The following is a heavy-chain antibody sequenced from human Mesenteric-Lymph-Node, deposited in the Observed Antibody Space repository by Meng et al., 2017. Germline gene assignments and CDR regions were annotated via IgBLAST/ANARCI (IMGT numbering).Heavy chain of an antibody. V-gene: IGHV1-18*01. D-gene: IGHD1-26*01. CDR2: MNPNNGDT. Sequence: ASVKVSCNASGDTFTSYDINWVRQATGQGLEWMGWMNPNNGDTNYAQKLQGRVTMTTDTSTSTAYMELRSMRSDDTAVYYFARENFVGAKQKGDYWGQGTRVTVSS. CDR1: GDTFTSYD. CDR3: ARENFVGAKQKGDY. J-gene: IGHJ4*02.